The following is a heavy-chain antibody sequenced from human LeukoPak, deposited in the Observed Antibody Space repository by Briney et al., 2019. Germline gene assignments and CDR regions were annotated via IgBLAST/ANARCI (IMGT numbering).Heavy chain of an antibody. D-gene: IGHD3-16*01. V-gene: IGHV3-74*01. J-gene: IGHJ4*02. CDR3: ARGQAFYYDTNGPPFDY. CDR2: INRDGTST. Sequence: GGSLGLSCAASGFAFIRSYMYWVRQDPGKGLVWFSRINRDGTSTNYADSVKGRFTISRDNSKNTLYLQMNSLRAEGTAVYYCARGQAFYYDTNGPPFDYWGQGTLVTVSS. CDR1: GFAFIRSY.